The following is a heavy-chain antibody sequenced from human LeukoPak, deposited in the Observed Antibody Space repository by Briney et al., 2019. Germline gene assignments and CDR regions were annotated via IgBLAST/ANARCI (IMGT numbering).Heavy chain of an antibody. Sequence: SETLSLTCTVSGGHIDSFFWNWIRQPPGKGLEWIGYIDNSGSTKYNPSLKSRITMSRDTSKNQFSLKLTSATAADTAMYYCASGGGWLIDYWAQGTLVSVSS. V-gene: IGHV4-4*08. D-gene: IGHD6-19*01. CDR1: GGHIDSFF. CDR2: IDNSGST. CDR3: ASGGGWLIDY. J-gene: IGHJ4*02.